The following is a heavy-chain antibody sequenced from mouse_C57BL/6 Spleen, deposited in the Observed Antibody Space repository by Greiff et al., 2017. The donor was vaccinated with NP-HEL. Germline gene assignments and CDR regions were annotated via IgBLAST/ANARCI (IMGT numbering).Heavy chain of an antibody. V-gene: IGHV1-72*01. J-gene: IGHJ4*01. Sequence: VQLQHPGAELVKPGASVKLSCKASGYTFTSYWMLWVKQRPGRGLEWIGRIDPNSGGTKYNEKFKSKATLTVDKPSSTAYMQLSSLTSEDSAVYYCARGIYPHEDYAMDYWGQGTSVTVSS. CDR3: ARGIYPHEDYAMDY. CDR2: IDPNSGGT. CDR1: GYTFTSYW.